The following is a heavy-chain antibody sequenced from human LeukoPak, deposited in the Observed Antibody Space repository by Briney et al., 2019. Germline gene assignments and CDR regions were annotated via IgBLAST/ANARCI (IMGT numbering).Heavy chain of an antibody. CDR1: GFTFSSYS. Sequence: GGSLRFSCAASGFTFSSYSMNWVRQTPGKGLEWVSFISSSSTYIYYADSMKGRFTISRDNAKNSLYLRMDSLRVDDTAVYYCARSQQGDYWGQGILVTVSS. CDR3: ARSQQGDY. J-gene: IGHJ4*02. V-gene: IGHV3-21*01. CDR2: ISSSSTYI. D-gene: IGHD6-13*01.